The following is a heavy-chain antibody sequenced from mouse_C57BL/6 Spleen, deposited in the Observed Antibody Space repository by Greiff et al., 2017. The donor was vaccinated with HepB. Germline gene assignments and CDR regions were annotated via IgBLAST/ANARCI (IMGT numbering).Heavy chain of an antibody. Sequence: VQGVESGAELVRPGASVKLSCKASGYTFTDYYINWVKQRPGQGLEWIARIYPGSGNTYYNEKFKGKATLTAEKSSSTAYMQLSSLTSEDSAVYFCARKEGSSGYGFAYWGQGTLVTVSA. CDR1: GYTFTDYY. D-gene: IGHD3-2*02. CDR2: IYPGSGNT. V-gene: IGHV1-76*01. CDR3: ARKEGSSGYGFAY. J-gene: IGHJ3*01.